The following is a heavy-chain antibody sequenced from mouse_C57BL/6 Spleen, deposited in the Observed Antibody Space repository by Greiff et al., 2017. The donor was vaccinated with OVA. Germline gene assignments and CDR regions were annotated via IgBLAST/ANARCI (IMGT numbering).Heavy chain of an antibody. V-gene: IGHV1-15*01. CDR1: GYTFTDYE. CDR3: TRASNWEGFAY. D-gene: IGHD4-1*01. Sequence: QVQLQHSGAELVRPGASVTLSCKASGYTFTDYEMHWVKQTPVHGLEWIGAIDPETGGTAYNQKFKGKAILTADKSSSTAYMELRSLTSEDSAVYYCTRASNWEGFAYWGQGTLVTVSA. CDR2: IDPETGGT. J-gene: IGHJ3*01.